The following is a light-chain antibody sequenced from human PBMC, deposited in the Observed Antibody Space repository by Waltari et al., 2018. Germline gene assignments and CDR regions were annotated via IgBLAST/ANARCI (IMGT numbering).Light chain of an antibody. J-gene: IGKJ1*01. CDR3: QQYYSLPWA. V-gene: IGKV4-1*01. CDR2: WAS. CDR1: QSVLYNFNNKNY. Sequence: DIVMTQSPDSLAVSLGERATINCKSSQSVLYNFNNKNYLGCYQHKPGRPTKPVIYWASTRGSGVPDRFSGSGSGTDFNLTISSLQAEDVAVYYCQQYYSLPWAFGQGTKVEIK.